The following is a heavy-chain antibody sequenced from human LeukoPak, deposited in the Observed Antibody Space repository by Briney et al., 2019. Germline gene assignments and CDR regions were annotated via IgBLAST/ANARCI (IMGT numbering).Heavy chain of an antibody. J-gene: IGHJ4*02. CDR3: AKDQYDILTGFDY. CDR2: ISGSGGST. D-gene: IGHD3-9*01. Sequence: GGSLRLSCAASGFTFSSYAMSWVRQAPGKGLEWVSAISGSGGSTYYADSVKGRFTISRDNSKNTLYLQMNSLRAEDAAVYYCAKDQYDILTGFDYWGQGTLVTVSS. CDR1: GFTFSSYA. V-gene: IGHV3-23*01.